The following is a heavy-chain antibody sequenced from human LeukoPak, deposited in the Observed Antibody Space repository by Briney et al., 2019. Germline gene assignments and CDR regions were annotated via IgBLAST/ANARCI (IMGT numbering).Heavy chain of an antibody. Sequence: SETLSLTCTVSGGSISSYYWSWIRQPPGKGLEWIGYIYYSGSTNYNPSLKSRVTISVDTSKNQFSLKSSSVTAADTAVYYCARLGRGSDYESRSYFDSWGQGTLVTVSS. CDR1: GGSISSYY. V-gene: IGHV4-59*08. D-gene: IGHD3-22*01. CDR2: IYYSGST. CDR3: ARLGRGSDYESRSYFDS. J-gene: IGHJ4*02.